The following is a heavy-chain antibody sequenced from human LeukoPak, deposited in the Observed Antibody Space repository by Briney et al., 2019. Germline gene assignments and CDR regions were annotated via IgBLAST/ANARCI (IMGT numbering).Heavy chain of an antibody. J-gene: IGHJ4*02. Sequence: GGPVRHSCAASGFNLSCYQVLWLRPPRGESLEWVTYISSSGNTIYYADSVKGRFTISRDNAKNSLYLQMNSLRAEDTAVYYCARDGDLNDYWGQGTLVTVSS. CDR2: ISSSGNTI. CDR3: ARDGDLNDY. CDR1: GFNLSCYQ. V-gene: IGHV3-48*03. D-gene: IGHD3-3*01.